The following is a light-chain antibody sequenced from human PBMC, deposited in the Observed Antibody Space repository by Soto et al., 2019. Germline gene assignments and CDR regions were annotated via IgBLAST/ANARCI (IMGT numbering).Light chain of an antibody. Sequence: DIQMSQSPSTLSGSVGERVDLAGRASMTISSWLAWYQQKPGKAPKLLIYKASTLKSGVPSRFSGSGSGTEFILTISSLQPDDFATYYCQQYDSYSWTFGQGTKVDIK. V-gene: IGKV1-5*03. J-gene: IGKJ1*01. CDR1: MTISSW. CDR2: KAS. CDR3: QQYDSYSWT.